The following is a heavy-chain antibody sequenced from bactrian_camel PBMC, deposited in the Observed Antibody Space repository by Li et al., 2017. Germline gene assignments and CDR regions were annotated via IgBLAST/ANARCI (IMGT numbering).Heavy chain of an antibody. D-gene: IGHD3*01. CDR3: ATGAGVMGPKVLDILA. CDR2: IYGDAGST. Sequence: HVQLVESGGGSVQAGGSLRLSCAASQDPHALMAWFRQAPGNEREGLATIYGDAGSTYYADSVKGRFKISKDNDKNTLYLQMNSLQPDDSGMYYCATGAGVMGPKVLDILAWGQGTQVTVS. J-gene: IGHJ6*01. CDR1: QDPHAL. V-gene: IGHV3-3*01.